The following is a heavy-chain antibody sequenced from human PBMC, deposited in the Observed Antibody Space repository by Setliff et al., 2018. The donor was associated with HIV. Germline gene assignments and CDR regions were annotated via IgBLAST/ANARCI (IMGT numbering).Heavy chain of an antibody. CDR2: MSYSGST. D-gene: IGHD4-17*01. CDR3: ASVIYGDYDFDY. Sequence: SETLSLTCSVSGDSISSGPYYWAWIRQPPGKGLEWIGSMSYSGSTIYNSSLKTRVTISVDTSKNHFSLRLSSVSAADTAVYYCASVIYGDYDFDYWGQGTLVTVSS. J-gene: IGHJ4*02. V-gene: IGHV4-39*07. CDR1: GDSISSGPYY.